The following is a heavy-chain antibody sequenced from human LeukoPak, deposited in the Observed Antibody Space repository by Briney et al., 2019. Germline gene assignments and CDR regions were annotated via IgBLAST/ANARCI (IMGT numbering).Heavy chain of an antibody. Sequence: GGSLRLSCAASGFTVSSNYMSWVRQAPGKGLEWVSVIYSGGSTYYADSVKGRFTISRDNSKNTLYLQMNSLRAEDTAVYYCATTVTLGKPFDYWGQGTLVTVSS. V-gene: IGHV3-53*01. CDR2: IYSGGST. J-gene: IGHJ4*02. CDR1: GFTVSSNY. CDR3: ATTVTLGKPFDY. D-gene: IGHD4-11*01.